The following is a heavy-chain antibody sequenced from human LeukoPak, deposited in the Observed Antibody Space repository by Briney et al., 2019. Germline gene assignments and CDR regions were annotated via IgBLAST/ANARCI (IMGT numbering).Heavy chain of an antibody. D-gene: IGHD2-21*02. J-gene: IGHJ5*02. Sequence: SQTLSLTCTVTGGSISSGRYYWRWIRQPAGKGLEWIGRIYTSGSTNYNPSLGSRVTISVDTSKNQFSLKLSSVTAADTAVYYCARELPYCGGDCYSGWFDPWGQGTLVTVSS. V-gene: IGHV4-61*02. CDR2: IYTSGST. CDR3: ARELPYCGGDCYSGWFDP. CDR1: GGSISSGRYY.